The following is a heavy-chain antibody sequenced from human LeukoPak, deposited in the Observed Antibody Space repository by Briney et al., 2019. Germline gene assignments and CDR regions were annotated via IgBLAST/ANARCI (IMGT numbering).Heavy chain of an antibody. D-gene: IGHD3-10*01. CDR2: ITNSGENT. Sequence: GGSLRLSCEASGFSFPYGMSWVRQAPEKGLEWVSGITNSGENTYYADSVKGRFTISRDNSKNTLYLQMNSLRAEDTAVYYCARDQPDYGSDYWGQGTLVTVSS. CDR1: GFSFPYG. J-gene: IGHJ4*02. V-gene: IGHV3-23*01. CDR3: ARDQPDYGSDY.